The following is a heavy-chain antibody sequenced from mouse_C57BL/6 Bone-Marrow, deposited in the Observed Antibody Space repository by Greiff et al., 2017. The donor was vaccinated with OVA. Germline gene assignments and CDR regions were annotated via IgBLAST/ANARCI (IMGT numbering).Heavy chain of an antibody. V-gene: IGHV5-16*01. J-gene: IGHJ4*01. Sequence: EVNVVESEGGLVQPGSSMKLSCTASGFTFSDYYMAWVRQVPEKGLEWVANINYDGSSTYYLDSLKSRFIISRDNAKNILYLQMSSLKSEDTATYYCARWLLRGYAMDYWGQGTSVTVSS. D-gene: IGHD2-3*01. CDR1: GFTFSDYY. CDR3: ARWLLRGYAMDY. CDR2: INYDGSST.